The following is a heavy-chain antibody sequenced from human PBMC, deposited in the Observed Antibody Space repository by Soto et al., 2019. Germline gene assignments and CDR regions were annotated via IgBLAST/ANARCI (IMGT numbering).Heavy chain of an antibody. CDR2: IGTRGNTK. J-gene: IGHJ4*02. Sequence: QVQLVESGGGLVKPVGSLRLSCATSGFTFSDYYMSWIRQAPGKGLEWVSYIGTRGNTKYYADSVRGRFTISRDNAKNSLYLQMNSLRADDTAVYYCARDGTEYYGEYYDYWGQGIRVTVSS. CDR1: GFTFSDYY. V-gene: IGHV3-11*01. CDR3: ARDGTEYYGEYYDY. D-gene: IGHD4-17*01.